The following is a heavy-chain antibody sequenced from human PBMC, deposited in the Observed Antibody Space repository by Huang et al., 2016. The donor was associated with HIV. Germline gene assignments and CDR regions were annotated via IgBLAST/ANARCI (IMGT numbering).Heavy chain of an antibody. V-gene: IGHV1-2*02. J-gene: IGHJ5*02. CDR3: ARAPPDH. Sequence: QVQMVQSGAEVKKPGASVKVSCKTSGYDFTGYFLHWVRQAPGQGLEWMGWINPNSDVAVYAQKFRGRVTMTTDKAVTTAYMELSVLTSDDTAMYYCARAPPDHWGQGTLVTVSS. CDR2: INPNSDVA. CDR1: GYDFTGYF.